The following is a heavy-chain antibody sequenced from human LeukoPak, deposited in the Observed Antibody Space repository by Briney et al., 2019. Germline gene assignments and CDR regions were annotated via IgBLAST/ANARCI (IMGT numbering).Heavy chain of an antibody. CDR1: GFTFSSYA. D-gene: IGHD1-7*01. J-gene: IGHJ4*02. CDR2: ISGSGGNT. CDR3: AKDITETTRFDY. Sequence: PGASLRLSCAASGFTFSSYAMSWVRQAPGKGLEWVSGISGSGGNTYYADSVKGRFTISRDSSKNTLYLQMDSLRAEDTAVYYCAKDITETTRFDYWGQGTLVTVSS. V-gene: IGHV3-23*01.